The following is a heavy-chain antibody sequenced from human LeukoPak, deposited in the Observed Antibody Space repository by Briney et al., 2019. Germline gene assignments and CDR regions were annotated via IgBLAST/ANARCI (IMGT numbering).Heavy chain of an antibody. CDR3: AREVMDNLRFDY. CDR2: INPSGGDT. V-gene: IGHV1-46*01. Sequence: ASVKVFCKASGYTLTSYYMHWVRQAPVQGLEWMGIINPSGGDTSYAQKFQGRLTMTRDTSTNTVYMELASLRSEDTAVYYCAREVMDNLRFDYWGQGTLVTVSS. CDR1: GYTLTSYY. J-gene: IGHJ4*02. D-gene: IGHD1-14*01.